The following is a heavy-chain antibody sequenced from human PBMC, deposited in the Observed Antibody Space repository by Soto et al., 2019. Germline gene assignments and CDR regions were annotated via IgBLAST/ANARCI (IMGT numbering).Heavy chain of an antibody. V-gene: IGHV3-30*18. CDR3: AKVHLVQAARPCCGMDV. D-gene: IGHD6-6*01. J-gene: IGHJ6*02. Sequence: QVQLVESGGGVVQPGRSLRLSCAASGFTFSSYGMHWVRQAPGKGLEWVAVISYDGSNKYYADSVKGRFTISRDNSKNTLYLQMNSLRAEDTAVYYCAKVHLVQAARPCCGMDVWGQGTTVTVSS. CDR1: GFTFSSYG. CDR2: ISYDGSNK.